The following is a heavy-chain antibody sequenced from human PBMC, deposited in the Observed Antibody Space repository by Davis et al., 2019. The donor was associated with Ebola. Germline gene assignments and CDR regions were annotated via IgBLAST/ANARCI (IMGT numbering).Heavy chain of an antibody. CDR2: INHSGST. J-gene: IGHJ6*02. CDR1: GGSFSGYY. CDR3: ARDRYNWNSYYYYGMDV. Sequence: PSETLSLTCAVYGGSFSGYYWSWIRQPPGKGLEWIGEINHSGSTNYNPSLKSRVTISVDTSKNQFSLKLSSVTAADTAVYYCARDRYNWNSYYYYGMDVWGQGTTVTVSS. D-gene: IGHD1-7*01. V-gene: IGHV4-34*01.